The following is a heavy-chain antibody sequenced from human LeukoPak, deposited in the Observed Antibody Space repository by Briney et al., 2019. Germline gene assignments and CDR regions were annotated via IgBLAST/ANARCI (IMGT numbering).Heavy chain of an antibody. D-gene: IGHD2-2*01. Sequence: SETLSLTCTVSGGSVSTSTYYWSWIRQPPGKGLVWIVYIFYTGSTNYNPSLKSRVTISVDTSKNQFSLKLSSVTAADTAVYYCAREVVPAAEFDYWGQGTLVTVSS. CDR3: AREVVPAAEFDY. V-gene: IGHV4-61*01. CDR1: GGSVSTSTYY. J-gene: IGHJ4*02. CDR2: IFYTGST.